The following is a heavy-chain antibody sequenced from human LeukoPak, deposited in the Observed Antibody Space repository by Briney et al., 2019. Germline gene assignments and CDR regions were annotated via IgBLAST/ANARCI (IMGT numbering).Heavy chain of an antibody. V-gene: IGHV3-23*01. D-gene: IGHD3-10*01. J-gene: IGHJ4*02. Sequence: PGGSLRLSCAASGFTFSSYAMSWVRQAPGKGLEWVSAISGSGGSTYYADSVKGRFTISRDNSKNTLYLQMNSLRAEDTAVYYCAKDPRLWFGTINDYWGQGTLVTVSS. CDR1: GFTFSSYA. CDR2: ISGSGGST. CDR3: AKDPRLWFGTINDY.